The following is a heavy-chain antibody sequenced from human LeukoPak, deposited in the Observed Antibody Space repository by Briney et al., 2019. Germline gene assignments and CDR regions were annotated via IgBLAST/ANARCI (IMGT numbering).Heavy chain of an antibody. V-gene: IGHV4-34*01. CDR3: ARGRSTMIVVVAPYYFDY. D-gene: IGHD3-22*01. Sequence: SETLSLTCTVSGGSISSYYWSWIRQPAGKGLEWIGEINHSGSTNYNPSLKSRVTISVDTSKNQFSLKLSSVTAADTAVYYCARGRSTMIVVVAPYYFDYWGQGTLVTVSS. CDR2: INHSGST. CDR1: GGSISSYY. J-gene: IGHJ4*02.